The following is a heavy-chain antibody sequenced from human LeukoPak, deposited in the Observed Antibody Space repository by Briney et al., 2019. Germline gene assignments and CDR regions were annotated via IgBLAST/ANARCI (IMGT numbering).Heavy chain of an antibody. CDR3: GAGDSYYFDY. J-gene: IGHJ4*02. V-gene: IGHV4-4*02. CDR2: IYHSGST. Sequence: SGTLSLTCAVSGGSISNGYWWSWVRQPPGKGLEWIGEIYHSGSTNYNPSLKSRVTISLDKSKNQFSLKLSSVTAADTAVYYCGAGDSYYFDYWGQGTLVTVSS. CDR1: GGSISNGYW. D-gene: IGHD4-17*01.